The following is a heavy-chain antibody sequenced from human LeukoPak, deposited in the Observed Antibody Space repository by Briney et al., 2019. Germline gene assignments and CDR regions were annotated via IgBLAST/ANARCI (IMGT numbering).Heavy chain of an antibody. J-gene: IGHJ3*02. Sequence: GRSLRLSCVGSEIIFDQYAMHWVRQAPGKGLEWVAGINWDSGAKGHADSVKGRFTISRDNAKNSLYLEMNSLRAEDMALYYCVKEIKVREYSTSGALEIWGQGTMVTVSS. V-gene: IGHV3-9*03. CDR2: INWDSGAK. CDR1: EIIFDQYA. CDR3: VKEIKVREYSTSGALEI. D-gene: IGHD2/OR15-2a*01.